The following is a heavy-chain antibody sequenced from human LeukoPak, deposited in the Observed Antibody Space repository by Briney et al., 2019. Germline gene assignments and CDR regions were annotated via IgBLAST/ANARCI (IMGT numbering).Heavy chain of an antibody. J-gene: IGHJ4*02. V-gene: IGHV3-23*01. D-gene: IGHD2-2*02. CDR3: AKGDIVVVPAAIPFGY. Sequence: GGSLRLSCAALGFTFSSYAMSWVRQAPGKGLEWVSAISGSGGSTYYADSVKGRFTISRDNSKNTLYLQMNSLRAEDTAVYYCAKGDIVVVPAAIPFGYWGQGTLVTVSS. CDR1: GFTFSSYA. CDR2: ISGSGGST.